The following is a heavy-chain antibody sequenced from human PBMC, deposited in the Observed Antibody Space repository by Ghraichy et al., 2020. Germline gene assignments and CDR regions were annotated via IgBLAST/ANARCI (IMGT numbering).Heavy chain of an antibody. D-gene: IGHD6-19*01. V-gene: IGHV4-39*01. CDR2: IYYSGST. Sequence: SETLSLTCTVSGGSISSTIYYWGWIRQPPGKGLEWIGTIYYSGSTYYNPSLKSRVTISVDTSKNQFSLTLSSVTVADTAVYYCACKQWVHYYFDSWGQGTLVTVSS. J-gene: IGHJ4*02. CDR1: GGSISSTIYY. CDR3: ACKQWVHYYFDS.